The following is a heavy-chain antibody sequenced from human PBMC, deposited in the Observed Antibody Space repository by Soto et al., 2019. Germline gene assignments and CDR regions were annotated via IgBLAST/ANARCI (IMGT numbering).Heavy chain of an antibody. D-gene: IGHD3-3*01. CDR2: IWYDGSNK. V-gene: IGHV3-33*01. Sequence: QVQPVESGGGVVQPGRSLRLSCAASGFTFSSYGMHWVRQAPGKGLEWVAVIWYDGSNKYYADSVKGRFTISRDNSKNTLYLQMNSLRAEDTAVYYCARDLTIFSVYYGMDVWGQGTTVTVSS. CDR3: ARDLTIFSVYYGMDV. J-gene: IGHJ6*02. CDR1: GFTFSSYG.